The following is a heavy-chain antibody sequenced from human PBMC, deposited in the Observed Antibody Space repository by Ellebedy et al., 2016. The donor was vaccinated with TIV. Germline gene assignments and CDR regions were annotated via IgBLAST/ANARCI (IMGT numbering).Heavy chain of an antibody. CDR1: GYTFTSYD. Sequence: ASVKVSCKASGYTFTSYDINWVRQAPGQGLEWTGWMNPNSGNTGYAQKFQGRVTMTRNTSISTAYMELSSLRSEDTAVYYCARGYSSGWSYYYMDVWGKGTTVTVSS. D-gene: IGHD6-19*01. J-gene: IGHJ6*03. V-gene: IGHV1-8*01. CDR2: MNPNSGNT. CDR3: ARGYSSGWSYYYMDV.